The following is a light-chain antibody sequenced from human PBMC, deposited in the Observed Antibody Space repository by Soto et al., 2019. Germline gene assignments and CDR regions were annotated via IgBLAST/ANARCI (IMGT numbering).Light chain of an antibody. J-gene: IGKJ5*01. CDR3: QQYNAGPAEST. V-gene: IGKV3D-15*01. Sequence: ETVMTQSPATLSVSPGERATLSCRASHSVRTKVAWYQQTPGQAPRRLIYGASSRATGIPARFSGSGSGKEFALTISSRQSEDSAVDECQQYNAGPAESTLGQGTRLEIK. CDR2: GAS. CDR1: HSVRTK.